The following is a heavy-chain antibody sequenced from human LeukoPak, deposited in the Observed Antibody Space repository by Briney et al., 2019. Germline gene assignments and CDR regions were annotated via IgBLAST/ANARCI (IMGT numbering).Heavy chain of an antibody. Sequence: SETLSLTCIVSGGSISGYYWSWTRQPPGKELKWIGYIHDTGNRRYNTSSDSRVTMSVDTSKNQFSPRLISVTAADTAVYYCARAHAGYDSIDYWGQGTLVTVSS. D-gene: IGHD5-12*01. CDR3: ARAHAGYDSIDY. V-gene: IGHV4-59*13. CDR1: GGSISGYY. J-gene: IGHJ4*02. CDR2: IHDTGNR.